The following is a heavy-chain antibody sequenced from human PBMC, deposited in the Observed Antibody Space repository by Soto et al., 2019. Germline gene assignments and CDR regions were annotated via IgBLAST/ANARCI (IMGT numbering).Heavy chain of an antibody. Sequence: QVQLVESGGGVVQPGRSLRLSCAASGFTFSSYGMHWVRQAPGKGLEWVAVISYDGSNKYYADSVQGRFTISRDNSKNNMYLQVNSLRAEDTAVYYGAKASGRGEYDYIWGSPDAFDIWGQGTMVTVSS. CDR2: ISYDGSNK. CDR3: AKASGRGEYDYIWGSPDAFDI. V-gene: IGHV3-30*18. J-gene: IGHJ3*02. CDR1: GFTFSSYG. D-gene: IGHD3-16*01.